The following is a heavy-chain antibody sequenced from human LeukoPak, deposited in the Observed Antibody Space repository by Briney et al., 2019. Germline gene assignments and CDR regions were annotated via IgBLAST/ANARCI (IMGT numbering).Heavy chain of an antibody. CDR1: GYTLTELY. J-gene: IGHJ5*02. Sequence: ASVKLSCNVSGYTLTELYMHWVRQAPGKGLEWMGGFYLEDGETIYAQKFQGRVTMTEDTSTDTAYMELSSLRSEDTAVYYSATDTCSSTSCYQYWFGPWGQGTLVTVSS. CDR3: ATDTCSSTSCYQYWFGP. CDR2: FYLEDGET. V-gene: IGHV1-24*01. D-gene: IGHD2-2*01.